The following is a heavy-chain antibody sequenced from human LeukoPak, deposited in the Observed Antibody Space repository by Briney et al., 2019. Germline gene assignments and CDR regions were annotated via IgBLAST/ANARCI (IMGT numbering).Heavy chain of an antibody. CDR2: IYYSGST. J-gene: IGHJ4*02. CDR1: GGSISSRSYY. V-gene: IGHV4-39*01. CDR3: ARLYWNMVRGVINPNFDY. D-gene: IGHD3-10*01. Sequence: SETLSLTCTVSGGSISSRSYYWGWIRQPPGKGLEWIGSIYYSGSTYYNTSLKSRVTISVDTSKNQFSLKLNSVTAADTAVYYCARLYWNMVRGVINPNFDYWGQGILVTVSS.